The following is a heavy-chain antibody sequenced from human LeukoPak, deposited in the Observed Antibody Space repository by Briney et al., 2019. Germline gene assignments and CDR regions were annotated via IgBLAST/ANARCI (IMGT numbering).Heavy chain of an antibody. CDR1: GFTVSGNY. CDR2: IYSGGST. J-gene: IGHJ4*02. CDR3: ARDSTYSSTDY. V-gene: IGHV3-66*01. D-gene: IGHD6-19*01. Sequence: TGGSLRLSCAASGFTVSGNYMSWVRQAPGKGLEWVSVIYSGGSTYYADSVKGRFTISRDNSKNTLYLQMNSLRAEDTAVYYCARDSTYSSTDYWGQGTLVTVSS.